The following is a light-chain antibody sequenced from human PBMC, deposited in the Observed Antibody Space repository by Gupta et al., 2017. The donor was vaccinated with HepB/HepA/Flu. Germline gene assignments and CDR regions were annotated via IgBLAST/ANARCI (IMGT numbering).Light chain of an antibody. Sequence: DIQTTQSPSSVSASVGDRVTITCRASQEISSSLAWYQQKPGQAPKLLIYGAPTLETGVPSKFSGSGSGTDFTLTISSLQPEDFATYSCQQAHSFPFTFGQGTKLEI. CDR1: QEISSS. CDR3: QQAHSFPFT. V-gene: IGKV1D-12*01. CDR2: GAP. J-gene: IGKJ2*01.